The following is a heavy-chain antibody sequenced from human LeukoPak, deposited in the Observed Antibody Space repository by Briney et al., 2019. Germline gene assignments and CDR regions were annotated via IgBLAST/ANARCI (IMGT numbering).Heavy chain of an antibody. CDR3: ARVRSMVRATLNWFDP. J-gene: IGHJ5*02. Sequence: PSETLSLTCTVSGGSISSYYWSWIRQPAGKGLEWIGRIYTSGSTNYNPSLKSRVTMSVDTSKNQFSLKLSSVTAADTAVYYCARVRSMVRATLNWFDPWGQGTLVTVSS. CDR1: GGSISSYY. CDR2: IYTSGST. V-gene: IGHV4-4*07. D-gene: IGHD3-10*01.